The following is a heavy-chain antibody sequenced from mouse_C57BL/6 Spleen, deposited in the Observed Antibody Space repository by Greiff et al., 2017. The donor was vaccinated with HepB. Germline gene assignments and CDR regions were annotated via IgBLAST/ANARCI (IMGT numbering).Heavy chain of an antibody. D-gene: IGHD1-1*01. Sequence: EVQLVESGPGLVKPSQSLSLTCSVTGYSITSGYYWNWIRQFPGNKLEWMGYISYDGSNNYNPSLKNRISITRDTSKNQFFLKLNSVTTEDTATYYWASYYGSSYAMDYWGQGTSVTVSS. CDR2: ISYDGSN. CDR1: GYSITSGYY. CDR3: ASYYGSSYAMDY. J-gene: IGHJ4*01. V-gene: IGHV3-6*01.